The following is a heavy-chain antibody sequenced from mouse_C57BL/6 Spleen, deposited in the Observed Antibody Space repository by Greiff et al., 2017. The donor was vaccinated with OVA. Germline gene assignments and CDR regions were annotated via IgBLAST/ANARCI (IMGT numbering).Heavy chain of an antibody. CDR2: IWSGGST. CDR3: ARGPYDYDGYWYFDV. J-gene: IGHJ1*03. CDR1: GFSLTSYG. Sequence: QVQLKQSGPGLVQPSQSLSITCTVSGFSLTSYGVHWVRQSPGKGLEWLGVIWSGGSTDYNAAFISRLSISKDNSKGQVFFKMNSLQADDTAIYYCARGPYDYDGYWYFDVWGTGTTVTVSS. D-gene: IGHD2-4*01. V-gene: IGHV2-2*01.